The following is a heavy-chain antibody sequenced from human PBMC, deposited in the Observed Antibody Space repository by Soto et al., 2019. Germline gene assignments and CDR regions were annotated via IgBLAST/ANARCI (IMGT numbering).Heavy chain of an antibody. J-gene: IGHJ6*02. CDR1: GDSVSSGSYY. CDR3: ARGAEMVAAASLYYYYYGMDV. V-gene: IGHV4-61*01. Sequence: PSETLSLTCTVSGDSVSSGSYYWSWSRHPPGKGVERIGYLYYSEITNNTPSLKSRVTISVDTSKNQYSLKLSSVTAADTAVYYCARGAEMVAAASLYYYYYGMDVWGQGTTVTVSS. CDR2: LYYSEIT. D-gene: IGHD2-15*01.